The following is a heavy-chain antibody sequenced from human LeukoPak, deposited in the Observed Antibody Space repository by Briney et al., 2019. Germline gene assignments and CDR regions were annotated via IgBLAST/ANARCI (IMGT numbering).Heavy chain of an antibody. J-gene: IGHJ6*01. V-gene: IGHV3-21*01. CDR2: VSSSSTYI. Sequence: GGSLRLSCAASGFTFSSYTMNWVRQAPGKGLEWVSTVSSSSTYIYYADSVKGRFTISRDNAKNSLYLQMNSLRAEDTAVYYCARDSNPVYYYGRDVWGQGTTVTVSS. CDR1: GFTFSSYT. CDR3: ARDSNPVYYYGRDV. D-gene: IGHD4-11*01.